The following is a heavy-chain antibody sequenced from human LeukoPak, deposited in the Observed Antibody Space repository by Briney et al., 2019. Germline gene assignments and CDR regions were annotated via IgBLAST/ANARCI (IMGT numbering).Heavy chain of an antibody. D-gene: IGHD1-14*01. V-gene: IGHV3-7*01. CDR2: IKEDGSEK. CDR1: GFTFSSYW. Sequence: GGSLRLSCTASGFTFSSYWMSWVRQAPGKGLEWVANIKEDGSEKYYVESMKGRFTISRDNVKNSLYLQINSLRAEDTAVYYCARDSFETDIDYWGQGTLVTVSS. J-gene: IGHJ4*02. CDR3: ARDSFETDIDY.